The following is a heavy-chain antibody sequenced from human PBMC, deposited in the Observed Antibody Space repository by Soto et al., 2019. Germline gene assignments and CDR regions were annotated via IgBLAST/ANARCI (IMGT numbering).Heavy chain of an antibody. Sequence: SETLSLTCTVSGGSISSYYWSWIRQPPGKGLEWIGYIYYSGSTYYNPSLKSRVTISVDTSKNQFSLKLSSVTAADTAVYYCARIPQNYYDSSGYYYFDYWGQGTLVTVSS. CDR3: ARIPQNYYDSSGYYYFDY. D-gene: IGHD3-22*01. CDR1: GGSISSYY. J-gene: IGHJ4*02. V-gene: IGHV4-59*06. CDR2: IYYSGST.